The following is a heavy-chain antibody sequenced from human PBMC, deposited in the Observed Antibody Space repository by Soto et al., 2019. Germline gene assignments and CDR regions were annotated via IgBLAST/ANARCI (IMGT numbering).Heavy chain of an antibody. CDR3: AKAKYNDFWSGYSRFDY. D-gene: IGHD3-3*01. Sequence: EVQLVESGGGMVQPGRSLRLSCAASGFSFDEYAIHWVRQAPGKGLEWVSGISWNSDSVDYADSVRGRFTISRDNAKKSLYLQMNSLRGEDTAFYYCAKAKYNDFWSGYSRFDYWGQGTLVTVSS. CDR2: ISWNSDSV. J-gene: IGHJ4*02. CDR1: GFSFDEYA. V-gene: IGHV3-9*01.